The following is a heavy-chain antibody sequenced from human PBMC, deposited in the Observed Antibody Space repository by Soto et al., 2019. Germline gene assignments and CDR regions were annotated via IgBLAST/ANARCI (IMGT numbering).Heavy chain of an antibody. CDR3: ARAVEYYYDSSGYLDP. V-gene: IGHV3-11*01. CDR2: ISSSGNTI. Sequence: PGGSLRLSCAASGVTFGDYYMSWIRQAPGKGLEWVSYISSSGNTIYYAESVKGRFTISRDNAKNSLYLQMNSLRAEDTAVYYCARAVEYYYDSSGYLDPWGQGSLVTVSS. CDR1: GVTFGDYY. D-gene: IGHD3-22*01. J-gene: IGHJ5*02.